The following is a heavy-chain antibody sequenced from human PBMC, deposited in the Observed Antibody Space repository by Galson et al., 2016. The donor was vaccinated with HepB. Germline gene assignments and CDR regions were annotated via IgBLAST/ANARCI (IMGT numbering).Heavy chain of an antibody. CDR3: ARAVMLGRGMGV. Sequence: CAISGDSVYNNGAAWVWIRQSPSRGLEWLGRTFYRSTWENHYAESVKNRITISPDTSRNQFSLHLNSVTPEDTAVYYCARAVMLGRGMGVWGQGTTVTVSS. D-gene: IGHD3-10*01. CDR1: GDSVYNNGAA. CDR2: TFYRSTWEN. J-gene: IGHJ6*02. V-gene: IGHV6-1*01.